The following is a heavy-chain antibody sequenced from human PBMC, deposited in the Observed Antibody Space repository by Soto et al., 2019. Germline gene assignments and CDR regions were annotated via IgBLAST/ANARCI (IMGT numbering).Heavy chain of an antibody. CDR1: GGSISSGGYY. J-gene: IGHJ4*02. CDR2: IYYSGST. V-gene: IGHV4-31*03. CDR3: ARWPQMEPRLDY. D-gene: IGHD1-1*01. Sequence: QVQLQESGPGLVKPSQTLSLTCTVSGGSISSGGYYWSWIRQHPGKGLGWIGYIYYSGSTYSNPSRTRRVTISADTSKNQFPLNPSSVTAAATAVYYCARWPQMEPRLDYWGQGTLVTVSS.